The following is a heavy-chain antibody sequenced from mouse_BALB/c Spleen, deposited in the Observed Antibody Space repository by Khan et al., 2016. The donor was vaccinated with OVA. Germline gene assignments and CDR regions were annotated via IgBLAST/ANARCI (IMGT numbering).Heavy chain of an antibody. CDR1: GFTFSNYW. CDR2: IRLKSDDYVT. Sequence: EVKLEESGGGLVQPGGSMKLSCVASGFTFSNYWMNWVRQSPEKGLEWVAEIRLKSDDYVTHYAESVKARFTISRDDSKSSVHLQMNNSRAEDTGIYYCWILHWGQGTTLTVSA. V-gene: IGHV6-6*02. J-gene: IGHJ2*01. CDR3: WILH.